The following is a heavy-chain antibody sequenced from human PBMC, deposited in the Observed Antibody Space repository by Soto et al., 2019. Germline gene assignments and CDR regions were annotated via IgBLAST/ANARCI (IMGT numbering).Heavy chain of an antibody. CDR1: GGSISGGVYS. CDR2: IFDSGST. V-gene: IGHV4-30-4*01. J-gene: IGHJ2*01. CDR3: TSEIIHLANDWYFDL. Sequence: QVQLQESGPGLVKPSETLSLTCTVSGGSISGGVYSWSWIRQPPGKGLEWIGHIFDSGSTYYNPSLNSRLTKAVDKSQHQFSLSLSTVTSEDTAVYYSTSEIIHLANDWYFDLWGRGNLVTFSS. D-gene: IGHD2-8*01.